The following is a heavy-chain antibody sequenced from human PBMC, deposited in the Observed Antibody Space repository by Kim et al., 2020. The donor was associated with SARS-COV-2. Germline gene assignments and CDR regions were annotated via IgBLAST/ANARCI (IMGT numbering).Heavy chain of an antibody. CDR3: ARGYSGYDAFDI. V-gene: IGHV3-53*01. CDR2: T. D-gene: IGHD5-12*01. Sequence: TDYADSVKGRFTIPRDNSKNTLYLQVNSLRAEDTAVYYCARGYSGYDAFDIWGQGTMVTVSS. J-gene: IGHJ3*02.